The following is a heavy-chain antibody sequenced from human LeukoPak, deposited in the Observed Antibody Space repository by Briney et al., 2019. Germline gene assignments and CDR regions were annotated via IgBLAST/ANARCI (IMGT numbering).Heavy chain of an antibody. Sequence: GGSLRLSCAASGFTFSGYGMHWVRQAPGKGLEWVAVISYDGSNKYYADSVKGRFTISRDNSKNTLYLQMNSLRAEDTAVYYCAKEMFVTTQYYYYYYGMDVWGQGTTVTVSS. D-gene: IGHD1-14*01. V-gene: IGHV3-30*18. CDR3: AKEMFVTTQYYYYYYGMDV. CDR2: ISYDGSNK. CDR1: GFTFSGYG. J-gene: IGHJ6*02.